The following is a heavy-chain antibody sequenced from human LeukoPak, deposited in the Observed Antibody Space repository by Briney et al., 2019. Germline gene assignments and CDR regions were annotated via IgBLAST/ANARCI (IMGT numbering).Heavy chain of an antibody. CDR2: IIPMFGTA. V-gene: IGHV1-69*01. CDR1: GYTFTSYG. D-gene: IGHD6-6*01. J-gene: IGHJ4*02. Sequence: KISCKGSGYTFTSYGISWVRQAPGQGLEWMGGIIPMFGTANYAQKFQGRVTITADESTSTAYMELSSLRSEDTAVYYCARGQLDYYFDYWGQGSLVTVSS. CDR3: ARGQLDYYFDY.